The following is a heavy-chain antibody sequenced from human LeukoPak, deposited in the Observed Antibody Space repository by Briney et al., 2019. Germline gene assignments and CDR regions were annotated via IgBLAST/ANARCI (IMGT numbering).Heavy chain of an antibody. Sequence: SETLSLTCTVSGGSISSYYWSWIRQPAGKGLEWIGRIYTSGSTNYNPSLKSRVTMSVDTSKNQFSLKLSSVTAADTAVYYCAREGVYSSSSGVDWFDPWGQGTLVTVSS. D-gene: IGHD6-6*01. V-gene: IGHV4-4*07. CDR2: IYTSGST. CDR1: GGSISSYY. CDR3: AREGVYSSSSGVDWFDP. J-gene: IGHJ5*02.